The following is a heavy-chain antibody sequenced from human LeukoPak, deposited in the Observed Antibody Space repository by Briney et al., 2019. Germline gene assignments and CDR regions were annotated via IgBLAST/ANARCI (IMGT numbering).Heavy chain of an antibody. CDR3: ARALSPARRITMIVLPRGDAFDI. V-gene: IGHV4-31*03. Sequence: SETLSLTCTVSGGSISSGGYYWSGIRQHPGKGLEWIGYIYYSGVTYYNPSLKSRVTISVDPSKNQFSLKLSSVTAADPAVYYCARALSPARRITMIVLPRGDAFDIWGQGTMVTVSS. D-gene: IGHD3-22*01. J-gene: IGHJ3*02. CDR2: IYYSGVT. CDR1: GGSISSGGYY.